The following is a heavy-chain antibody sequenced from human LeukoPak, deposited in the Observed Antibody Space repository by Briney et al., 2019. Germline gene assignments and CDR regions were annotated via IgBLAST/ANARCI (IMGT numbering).Heavy chain of an antibody. J-gene: IGHJ4*02. CDR1: GFTFSTYA. V-gene: IGHV3-30-3*01. D-gene: IGHD2-8*01. Sequence: PGRSLRLSCAASGFTFSTYAMHWVRQAPGKGLEWVAVISYDGSSKYYADSVKGRFTISRDNSKNTLYLQMNSLRAEDTAVYYCAKDLSGKFETKGLDYWGQGTLVTVSS. CDR2: ISYDGSSK. CDR3: AKDLSGKFETKGLDY.